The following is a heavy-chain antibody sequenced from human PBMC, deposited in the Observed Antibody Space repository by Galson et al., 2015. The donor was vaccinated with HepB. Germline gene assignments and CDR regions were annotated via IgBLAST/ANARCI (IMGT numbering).Heavy chain of an antibody. Sequence: SLRLSCAASGFTHGSYAMGWVRQAPGKGLEWVSSISDSGAGTYYADSVRGRFTISRDNSQKTLYLQMNSLTVEDTAVYYCAKSPTHPSYSGSYFGDWGQGTRVTVSS. D-gene: IGHD1-26*01. CDR1: GFTHGSYA. CDR3: AKSPTHPSYSGSYFGD. J-gene: IGHJ4*02. CDR2: ISDSGAGT. V-gene: IGHV3-23*01.